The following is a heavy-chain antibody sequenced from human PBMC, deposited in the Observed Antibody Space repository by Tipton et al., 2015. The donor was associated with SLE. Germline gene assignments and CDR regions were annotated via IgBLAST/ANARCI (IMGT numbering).Heavy chain of an antibody. CDR1: GGSISSSSYY. CDR3: ARRGRISYWYFDL. CDR2: IYYSGST. D-gene: IGHD3-3*01. J-gene: IGHJ2*01. Sequence: TLSLTCTVSGGSISSSSYYWGWIRQPPGKGLEWIGSIYYSGSTYYNPSLKSRVTISVDTSKNQFSLKLSSVTAADTAVYYCARRGRISYWYFDLWGRGTLVTVSS. V-gene: IGHV4-39*01.